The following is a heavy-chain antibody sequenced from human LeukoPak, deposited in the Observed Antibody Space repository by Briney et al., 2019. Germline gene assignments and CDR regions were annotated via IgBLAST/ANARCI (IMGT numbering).Heavy chain of an antibody. Sequence: PSETLPLTCTVSGGSISSGSYDWYWIRQPAGKGLEWIGHIYTSGSTDYNPSLKSRVTISMATSKNQFSLKLTSVTAADTAIYYCTKGRGIWGQGTLVTVSS. CDR3: TKGRGI. J-gene: IGHJ4*02. CDR1: GGSISSGSYD. CDR2: IYTSGST. D-gene: IGHD3-10*01. V-gene: IGHV4-61*09.